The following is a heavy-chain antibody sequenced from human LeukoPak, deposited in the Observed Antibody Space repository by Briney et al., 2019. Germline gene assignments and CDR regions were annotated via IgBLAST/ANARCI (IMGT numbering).Heavy chain of an antibody. D-gene: IGHD6-19*01. Sequence: RSGGSLRPSCAASGFTFDDYGMSWVRQAPGKGLEWVSGINWNGGSTGYADSVKGRFTISRDNAKNSLYLQMNSLRAEDTALYYCARGRLVDRAAGVWGKGTTVTVSS. CDR3: ARGRLVDRAAGV. CDR1: GFTFDDYG. CDR2: INWNGGST. V-gene: IGHV3-20*04. J-gene: IGHJ6*04.